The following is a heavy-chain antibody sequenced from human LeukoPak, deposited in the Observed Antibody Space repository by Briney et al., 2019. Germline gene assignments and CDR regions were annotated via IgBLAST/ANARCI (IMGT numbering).Heavy chain of an antibody. CDR2: IYSGGST. CDR3: ARVFSDVCVGGDCYSYFDY. CDR1: GFTFSSYW. V-gene: IGHV3-66*01. J-gene: IGHJ4*02. D-gene: IGHD2-21*02. Sequence: PGGSLRLSCAASGFTFSSYWMSWVRQAPGKGLEWVSVIYSGGSTYYADSVKGRFTISRDNSKNTLYLQMNSLRAEDTAVYYCARVFSDVCVGGDCYSYFDYWGQGTPVTVSS.